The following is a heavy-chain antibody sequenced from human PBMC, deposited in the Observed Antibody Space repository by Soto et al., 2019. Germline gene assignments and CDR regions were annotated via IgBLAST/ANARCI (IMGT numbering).Heavy chain of an antibody. Sequence: VGSLRLSCSASGFIFRSHAMHWVRQAPGQGLEYLSAISREGDNSYYADSVKGRFTISRDNSKNTLYLQMTSLRTEDTGVYYCVKVIYDSGWYGFYFDYWGQGALVTVSS. D-gene: IGHD6-19*01. J-gene: IGHJ4*02. CDR1: GFIFRSHA. CDR2: ISREGDNS. CDR3: VKVIYDSGWYGFYFDY. V-gene: IGHV3-64D*06.